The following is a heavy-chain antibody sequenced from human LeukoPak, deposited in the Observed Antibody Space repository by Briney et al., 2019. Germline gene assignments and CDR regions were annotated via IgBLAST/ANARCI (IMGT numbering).Heavy chain of an antibody. Sequence: PSETLSLTCNVSGGSISGYHWSWIRQPPGKGLEWLGYIYYSGSSNYNPSLKSRVTMSADTSKNQFSLKLSSVTAADTAVYYCASVTDVEPDDFWSGYYGHWGQGTLVTVSS. J-gene: IGHJ4*02. V-gene: IGHV4-59*12. CDR3: ASVTDVEPDDFWSGYYGH. D-gene: IGHD3-3*01. CDR2: IYYSGSS. CDR1: GGSISGYH.